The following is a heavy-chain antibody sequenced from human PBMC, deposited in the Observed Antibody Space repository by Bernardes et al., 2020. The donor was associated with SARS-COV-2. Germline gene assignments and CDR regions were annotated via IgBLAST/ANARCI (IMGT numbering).Heavy chain of an antibody. V-gene: IGHV1-24*01. Sequence: VKFSFKVSGYTLTELSMPWVRQAPGKGLAWMGGFDPEDGETIYAQKFQGRVTMTEDTSTDTAYMELSSLRSEDTAVYYCATDQRYYDILTGRTYYYGMDVWGQGTTVTVSS. CDR3: ATDQRYYDILTGRTYYYGMDV. J-gene: IGHJ6*02. D-gene: IGHD3-9*01. CDR1: GYTLTELS. CDR2: FDPEDGET.